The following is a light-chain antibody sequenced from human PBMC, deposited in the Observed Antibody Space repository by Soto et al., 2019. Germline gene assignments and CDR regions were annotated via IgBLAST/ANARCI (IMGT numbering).Light chain of an antibody. CDR1: QSISSW. V-gene: IGKV1-5*01. J-gene: IGKJ1*01. Sequence: DIQMTQSPSTLSASVGDRVTITCRASQSISSWVAWYQQKPGKAPRLLIHHASSLESGVPSNFSGSGSGTEFTLTISSLQPEDFATYYCQQYNSYPWTFGQGTKVDI. CDR2: HAS. CDR3: QQYNSYPWT.